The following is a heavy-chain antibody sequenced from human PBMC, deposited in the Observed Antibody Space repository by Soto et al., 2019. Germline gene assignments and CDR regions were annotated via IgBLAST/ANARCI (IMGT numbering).Heavy chain of an antibody. CDR2: IYYSGST. CDR1: GGSISSGDYY. CDR3: ARGGDYSDLYYFDY. V-gene: IGHV4-30-4*01. D-gene: IGHD4-17*01. Sequence: SETLSLTCTVSGGSISSGDYYWSWIRQPPGKGLEWIGYIYYSGSTYYNPSLKSRVTISVDTSKNQFSLKLSSVTAADTAVYYCARGGDYSDLYYFDYWGQGTLVTVSS. J-gene: IGHJ4*02.